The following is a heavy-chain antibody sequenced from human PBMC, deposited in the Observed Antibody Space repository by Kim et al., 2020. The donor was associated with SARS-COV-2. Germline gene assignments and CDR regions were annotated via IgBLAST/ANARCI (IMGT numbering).Heavy chain of an antibody. Sequence: LSLTCVASGFTFSSYAMSWVRQAPGKGLEWVSVIYPGGSSTYYADSVKGRFTISRDDSENTLFLQMNSLRAEDTAVYHCAKGGSPNTFGYYGMDVWGQGTTVTVSS. CDR2: IYPGGSST. D-gene: IGHD3-16*01. CDR3: AKGGSPNTFGYYGMDV. J-gene: IGHJ6*02. CDR1: GFTFSSYA. V-gene: IGHV3-23*03.